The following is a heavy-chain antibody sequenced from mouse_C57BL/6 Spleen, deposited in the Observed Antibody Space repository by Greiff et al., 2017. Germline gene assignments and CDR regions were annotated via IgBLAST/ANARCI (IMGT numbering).Heavy chain of an antibody. V-gene: IGHV1-74*01. CDR3: AVTTGHYAMDY. CDR1: GYTFTSYW. Sequence: VQLQQPGAELVKPGASVKVSCKASGYTFTSYWMHWVKQRPGQGLEWIGRIHPSDSDTNYNQKFKGKATLTVDKSSSTAYMQLSSLTSADSAVYYCAVTTGHYAMDYWGQGTSGTVSS. J-gene: IGHJ4*01. CDR2: IHPSDSDT. D-gene: IGHD4-1*02.